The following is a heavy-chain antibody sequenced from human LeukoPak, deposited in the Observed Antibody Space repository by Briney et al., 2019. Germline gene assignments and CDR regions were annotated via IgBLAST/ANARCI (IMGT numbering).Heavy chain of an antibody. D-gene: IGHD6-19*01. J-gene: IGHJ4*02. CDR2: ISYDGSDK. CDR1: GFAFSSYG. CDR3: AKDAFSSGWELFDY. V-gene: IGHV3-30*18. Sequence: GGSLRLSCAASGFAFSSYGMHWVRQAPGKGLEWVAVISYDGSDKYYADSVKGRFTISRDNSKNTLYLQMNSLRAEDTAVYSCAKDAFSSGWELFDYWGQGTLVTVSS.